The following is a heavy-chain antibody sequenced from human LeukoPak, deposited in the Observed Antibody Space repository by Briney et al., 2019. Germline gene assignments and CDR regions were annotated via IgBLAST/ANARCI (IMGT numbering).Heavy chain of an antibody. CDR3: ARSPAGDACPPAYYMDV. V-gene: IGHV3-7*01. J-gene: IGHJ6*03. Sequence: GGSLRLSCAASEFSFSTYWMSWVRQAPGKGLEWVANIKEDGTEKYYVGSVKGRFTISRDNAKKSLYLQMNSLRDDDTAVYFCARSPAGDACPPAYYMDVWGKGTTVTVSS. CDR2: IKEDGTEK. CDR1: EFSFSTYW. D-gene: IGHD3-10*01.